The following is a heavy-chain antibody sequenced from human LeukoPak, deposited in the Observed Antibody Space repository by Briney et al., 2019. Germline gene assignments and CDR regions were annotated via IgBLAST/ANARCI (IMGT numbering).Heavy chain of an antibody. V-gene: IGHV3-21*01. CDR1: GLTFSSYS. CDR2: ISSSSSYI. D-gene: IGHD6-6*01. CDR3: ARDWPGSSSKDY. Sequence: GWSLRLSCAASGLTFSSYSMNWVRQAPGKGLEWVSSISSSSSYIYYADSVKGRFTISRDNARNSLYLQMNSLRAEDTAVYYCARDWPGSSSKDYWGQGTLVTVSS. J-gene: IGHJ4*02.